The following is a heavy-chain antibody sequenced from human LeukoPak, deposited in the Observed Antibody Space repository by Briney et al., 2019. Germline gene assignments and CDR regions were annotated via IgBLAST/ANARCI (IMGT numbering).Heavy chain of an antibody. J-gene: IGHJ4*02. Sequence: GGSLRHSCAASGCTFSSYSMNWVRLAPGKGLEWVSSISSSSSYIYYADSVKGRFTISRDNAKNSLYLQMNSLRAEDTAVYYCARVVLYSSNIDYWGQGTLVTVSS. D-gene: IGHD6-19*01. CDR3: ARVVLYSSNIDY. V-gene: IGHV3-21*01. CDR1: GCTFSSYS. CDR2: ISSSSSYI.